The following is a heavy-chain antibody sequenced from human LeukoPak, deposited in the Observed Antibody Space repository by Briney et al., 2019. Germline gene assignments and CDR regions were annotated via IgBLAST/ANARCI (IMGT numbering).Heavy chain of an antibody. CDR1: GYTFTSYW. CDR2: IYPGDSDT. CDR3: ARLGIGRDYYMDV. D-gene: IGHD3-10*01. V-gene: IGHV5-51*03. J-gene: IGHJ6*03. Sequence: KPGESLTLSCTGSGYTFTSYWIGWVRQMPGKGLEWMGIIYPGDSDTKYSPSFQGQVTISADKSISTAYLQWSSLKASDTAMYYCARLGIGRDYYMDVWGKGTTVTVSS.